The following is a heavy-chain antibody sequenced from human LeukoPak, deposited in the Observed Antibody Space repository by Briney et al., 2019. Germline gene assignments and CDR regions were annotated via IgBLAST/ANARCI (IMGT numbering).Heavy chain of an antibody. CDR1: GFTSSSYA. CDR3: AKEGQGYSSSWYVHLSAVAGGSYYYGVDV. CDR2: ISGSGGST. Sequence: PGGSLRLSCAASGFTSSSYAMSWVRQAPGKGLEWVSAISGSGGSTYYADSVKGRFTISRDNSKNTLYLQMNSLRAEDTAVYYCAKEGQGYSSSWYVHLSAVAGGSYYYGVDVWGQGTTVTVSS. V-gene: IGHV3-23*01. J-gene: IGHJ6*02. D-gene: IGHD6-13*01.